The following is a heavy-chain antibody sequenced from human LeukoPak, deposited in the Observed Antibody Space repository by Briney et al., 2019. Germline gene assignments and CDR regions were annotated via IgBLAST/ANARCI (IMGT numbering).Heavy chain of an antibody. D-gene: IGHD5-24*01. V-gene: IGHV1-46*01. CDR1: GYTFTSYG. J-gene: IGHJ4*02. CDR3: ARDPILRDGYNRDGRDFDY. Sequence: ASVKVSCKASGYTFTSYGISWVRQAPGQGLEWMGIINPSGGSTSYAQKFQGRVTMTRDMSTSTVYMELSSLRSEDTAVYYCARDPILRDGYNRDGRDFDYWGQGTLVTVSS. CDR2: INPSGGST.